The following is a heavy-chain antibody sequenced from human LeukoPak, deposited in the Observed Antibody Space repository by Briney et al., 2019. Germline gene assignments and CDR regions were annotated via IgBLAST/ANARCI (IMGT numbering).Heavy chain of an antibody. J-gene: IGHJ4*02. CDR3: AKDSRGAGLGVDTAMILDY. CDR1: GFTFSSYG. CDR2: ISYDGSNK. D-gene: IGHD5-18*01. Sequence: GGSLRLSCAASGFTFSSYGMHWVRQAPGKGPEWVAVISYDGSNKYYADSVKGRFTISRDNSKNTLYLQMNSLRAEDTAVYYCAKDSRGAGLGVDTAMILDYWGQGTLVTVSS. V-gene: IGHV3-30*18.